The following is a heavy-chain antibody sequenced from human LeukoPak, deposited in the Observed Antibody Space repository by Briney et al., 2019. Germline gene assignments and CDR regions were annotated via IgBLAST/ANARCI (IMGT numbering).Heavy chain of an antibody. J-gene: IGHJ3*01. CDR3: ANFEGSSQAFHL. CDR1: GFTFSSYG. CDR2: IRYDGSNK. Sequence: QPGGSLRLSCAASGFTFSSYGMHWVRQAPGKGLEWVAFIRYDGSNKYYADSVKGRFTISRDNSNYTLYLSMNSLRTEDTALYYCANFEGSSQAFHLWGQGTLVTVSS. D-gene: IGHD6-13*01. V-gene: IGHV3-30*02.